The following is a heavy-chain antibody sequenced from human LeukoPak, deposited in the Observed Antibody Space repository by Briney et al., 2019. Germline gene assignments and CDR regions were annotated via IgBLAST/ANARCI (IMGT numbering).Heavy chain of an antibody. V-gene: IGHV3-7*01. CDR3: ARDLGTPDQLLGYWFDP. J-gene: IGHJ5*02. D-gene: IGHD2-2*01. CDR2: IKQDGSEK. CDR1: GFTFSSYW. Sequence: PGGSLRLSCAASGFTFSSYWMSWVRQAPGKGLEWVANIKQDGSEKSYVDSVKGRFTISRDNAKNSMYLQMNSLRAEDTAVYYCARDLGTPDQLLGYWFDPWGQGSLVTVSS.